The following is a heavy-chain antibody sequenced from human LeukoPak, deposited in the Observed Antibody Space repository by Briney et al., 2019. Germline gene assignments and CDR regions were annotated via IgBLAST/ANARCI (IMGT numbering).Heavy chain of an antibody. CDR3: ARPGTYYYDSSGYYY. CDR1: GNSFTSYW. CDR2: IYPGDSDT. Sequence: PGESLKISCKAYGNSFTSYWIGWVRQMPGKGLEWMGIIYPGDSDTRYSPSFQGQVTISADKSISTAYLQWSSLKASDTAMYYCARPGTYYYDSSGYYYWGQGTLVTVSS. D-gene: IGHD3-22*01. V-gene: IGHV5-51*01. J-gene: IGHJ4*02.